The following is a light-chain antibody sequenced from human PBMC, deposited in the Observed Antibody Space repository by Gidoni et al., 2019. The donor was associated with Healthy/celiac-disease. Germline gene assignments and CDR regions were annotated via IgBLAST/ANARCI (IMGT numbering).Light chain of an antibody. CDR2: DAS. J-gene: IGKJ5*01. CDR3: QQYDNLPIT. CDR1: QDISNY. Sequence: IQLTQSPSSLPASVGDRVTITCQASQDISNYLNWHQQKPEEAPKLLIYDASNVETGVPSRLSGSGSGTDFTFTISSLQPEDIATYCCQQYDNLPITFGQGTRLEIK. V-gene: IGKV1-33*01.